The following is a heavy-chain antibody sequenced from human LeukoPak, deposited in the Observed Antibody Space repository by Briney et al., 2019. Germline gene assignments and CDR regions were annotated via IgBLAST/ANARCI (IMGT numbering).Heavy chain of an antibody. J-gene: IGHJ4*02. V-gene: IGHV3-23*01. D-gene: IGHD3-3*01. Sequence: PGGALRLSCAASGFTFRNYGMSWVRQAPAKGLEGVSVVSDSGSSAYYADSVKGRFTISRDNSKNTLYLQMNSLRAEDTDVYYCAPDLRGAAWSLDYWGQGTLVTVSS. CDR1: GFTFRNYG. CDR2: VSDSGSSA. CDR3: APDLRGAAWSLDY.